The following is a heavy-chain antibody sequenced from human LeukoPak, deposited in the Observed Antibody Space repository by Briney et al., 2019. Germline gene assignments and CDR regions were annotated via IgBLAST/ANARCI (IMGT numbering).Heavy chain of an antibody. CDR1: GFTFSSYS. V-gene: IGHV3-7*01. CDR2: IKQDGSEK. Sequence: GGSLRLSCAASGFTFSSYSMNWVRQAPGKGLEWVANIKQDGSEKYYVDSVKGRFTISRDNAKNSLYLQMNSLRAEDTAVYYCAGGAYCGGDCYSYWGQGTLVTVSS. CDR3: AGGAYCGGDCYSY. J-gene: IGHJ4*02. D-gene: IGHD2-21*01.